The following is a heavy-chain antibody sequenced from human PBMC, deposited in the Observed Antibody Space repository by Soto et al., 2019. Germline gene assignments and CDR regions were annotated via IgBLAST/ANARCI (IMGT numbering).Heavy chain of an antibody. CDR3: ARVRDIVVVPAAMWGAFDI. CDR1: GGSISSYY. CDR2: IYTSGST. J-gene: IGHJ3*02. Sequence: SETLSLTCTVSGGSISSYYWSWIRQPAGKGLEWIGRIYTSGSTNYNPSLKSRVTMSVDTSKNQFSLKLSSVTAADTAVYYCARVRDIVVVPAAMWGAFDIWGQGTMVTVSS. V-gene: IGHV4-4*07. D-gene: IGHD2-2*01.